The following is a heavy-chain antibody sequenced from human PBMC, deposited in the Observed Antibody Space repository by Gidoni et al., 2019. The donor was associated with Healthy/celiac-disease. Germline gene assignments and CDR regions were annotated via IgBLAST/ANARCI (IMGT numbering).Heavy chain of an antibody. CDR3: ARQSIVVVPAAMFDY. J-gene: IGHJ4*02. CDR1: GGSISSSSYY. D-gene: IGHD2-2*01. V-gene: IGHV4-39*01. Sequence: QLQLQESGPGLVKPSETLSLTCTVSGGSISSSSYYWGWIRQPPGKGLEWLGSIYYSGSTYYSPSLKSRVTISVDTSKNQFSLRLSSVTAADTAVYYCARQSIVVVPAAMFDYWGQGTLVTVSS. CDR2: IYYSGST.